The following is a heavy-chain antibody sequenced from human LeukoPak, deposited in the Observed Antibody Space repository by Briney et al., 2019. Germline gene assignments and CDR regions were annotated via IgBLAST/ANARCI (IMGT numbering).Heavy chain of an antibody. CDR2: TYYRSKWKN. V-gene: IGHV6-1*01. CDR3: VRGLWYSGMDL. J-gene: IGHJ6*02. Sequence: SQTLSLTCAISGDSVSSNSAAWNWIRQSPPRGLEWLGRTYYRSKWKNDYAVSVKSRITINPDTSKNQFSLHLDSVTPEDTAVYYCVRGLWYSGMDLWGQGTTVTVSS. D-gene: IGHD3-16*01. CDR1: GDSVSSNSAA.